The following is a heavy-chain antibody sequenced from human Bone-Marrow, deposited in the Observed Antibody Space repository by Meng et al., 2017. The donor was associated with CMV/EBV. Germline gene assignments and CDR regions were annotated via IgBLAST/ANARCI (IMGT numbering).Heavy chain of an antibody. CDR1: GFTFDNYG. Sequence: GGSLRLSCAASGFTFDNYGMSWVRQAPGKGLEWVSGISWNGGNTTYADSVKGRFTIPRDNAKNSLYLQMNSLRAEETALNHCAIRGSVFYGMDVWGQGTTVTVSS. CDR2: ISWNGGNT. CDR3: AIRGSVFYGMDV. V-gene: IGHV3-20*01. D-gene: IGHD3-10*01. J-gene: IGHJ6*02.